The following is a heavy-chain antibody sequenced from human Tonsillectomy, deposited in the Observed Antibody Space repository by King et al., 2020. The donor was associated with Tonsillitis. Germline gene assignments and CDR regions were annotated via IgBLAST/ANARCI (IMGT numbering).Heavy chain of an antibody. CDR2: ISGSGGST. D-gene: IGHD1-26*01. V-gene: IGHV3-23*04. CDR1: GFTFSSYA. Sequence: VQLVESGGGLVQPGGSLRLSCAASGFTFSSYAMSWVRQAPGKGLEWVSAISGSGGSTYYADSVKGRFTISRDNSKNTLYLQMNSLRAEDTAVYYCAKGTNSGNYYPDYYYGRDVWGQGTTVTVSS. CDR3: AKGTNSGNYYPDYYYGRDV. J-gene: IGHJ6*02.